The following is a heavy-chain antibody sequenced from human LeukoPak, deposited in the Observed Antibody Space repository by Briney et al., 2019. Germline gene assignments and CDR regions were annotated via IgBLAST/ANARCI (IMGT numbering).Heavy chain of an antibody. J-gene: IGHJ5*02. D-gene: IGHD6-13*01. CDR2: INPSGGST. V-gene: IGHV1-46*03. CDR1: GYTFTIYY. CDR3: ASNFIAAAGTWGLNP. Sequence: GASVNVSFKSSGYTFTIYYMHWVRQAHGQGLEWMGLINPSGGSTSYAQKFQGRVTMTRDTSTSTVYMELSSLRSEDTAVYYCASNFIAAAGTWGLNPWGQGTLVTVSS.